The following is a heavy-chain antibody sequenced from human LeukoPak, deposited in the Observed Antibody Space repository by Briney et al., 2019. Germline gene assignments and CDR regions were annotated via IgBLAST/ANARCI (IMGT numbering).Heavy chain of an antibody. CDR2: ISWNRGSI. V-gene: IGHV3-9*01. J-gene: IGHJ6*02. Sequence: PGRSLRLSCAASGFSFDDYTMHWVRQAPGKGLEWVSGISWNRGSIGYADSVKGRFTISRDNAKNSLYLQLNSLRAEDTALYYCAKGEGYCRSTSCYEEDYYYAMDVWGQGTTVTVSS. D-gene: IGHD2-2*01. CDR1: GFSFDDYT. CDR3: AKGEGYCRSTSCYEEDYYYAMDV.